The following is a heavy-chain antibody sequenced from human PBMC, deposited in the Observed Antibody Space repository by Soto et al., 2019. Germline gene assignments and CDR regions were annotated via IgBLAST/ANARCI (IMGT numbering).Heavy chain of an antibody. J-gene: IGHJ4*02. D-gene: IGHD3-3*01. CDR1: GFTFDDYA. CDR3: AKDVSYDFWSGSYYFDY. Sequence: PGGSLRLSCAASGFTFDDYAMHWVRQAPGKGLEWISGISWNSGNIGYADSVKGRFTISRDNAKKYLYLQMSTLRAEDTALYYCAKDVSYDFWSGSYYFDYWGQGALVTVSS. CDR2: ISWNSGNI. V-gene: IGHV3-9*01.